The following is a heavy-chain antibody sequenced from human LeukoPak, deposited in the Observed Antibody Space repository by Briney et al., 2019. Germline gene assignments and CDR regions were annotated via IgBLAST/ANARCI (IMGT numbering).Heavy chain of an antibody. J-gene: IGHJ5*02. CDR2: IIPIFGTA. V-gene: IGHV1-69*05. Sequence: IIPIFGTANYAQKFQGRVTITTDESTSTAYMELSSLRSEDTAVYYCARDGAHNWNYCFDPWGQGTLVTVSS. D-gene: IGHD1-7*01. CDR3: ARDGAHNWNYCFDP.